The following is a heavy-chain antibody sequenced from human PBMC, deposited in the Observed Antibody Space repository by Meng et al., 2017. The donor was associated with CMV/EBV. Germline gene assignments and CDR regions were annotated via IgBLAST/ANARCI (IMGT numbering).Heavy chain of an antibody. CDR1: GFTFSSYW. CDR3: ARDSGRGYCSGGSCYNPD. CDR2: IKQDGSEK. J-gene: IGHJ6*02. D-gene: IGHD2-15*01. Sequence: GESLKISCAASGFTFSSYWVSWVRQAPGKGLEWVANIKQDGSEKYYVDSVKGRFTISRDNAKNSLYLQMNSLRAEDTAVYYCARDSGRGYCSGGSCYNPDWGQGTTVTVSS. V-gene: IGHV3-7*01.